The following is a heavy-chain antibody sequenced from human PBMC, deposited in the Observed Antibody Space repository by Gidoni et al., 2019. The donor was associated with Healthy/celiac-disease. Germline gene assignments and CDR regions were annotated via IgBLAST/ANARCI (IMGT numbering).Heavy chain of an antibody. CDR1: GFTFSNAW. V-gene: IGHV3-15*01. D-gene: IGHD3-16*01. CDR2: IKSKTDGGTT. J-gene: IGHJ6*02. Sequence: EVQLVESGGGLVKPGGSLRLSCAASGFTFSNAWMSWVRQAPGTGLEWVGRIKSKTDGGTTDYAAPVKGRFTISRDDSKNTLYLQMNSLKTEDTAVYYCTTDEGGGYYYYGMDVWGQGTTVTVSS. CDR3: TTDEGGGYYYYGMDV.